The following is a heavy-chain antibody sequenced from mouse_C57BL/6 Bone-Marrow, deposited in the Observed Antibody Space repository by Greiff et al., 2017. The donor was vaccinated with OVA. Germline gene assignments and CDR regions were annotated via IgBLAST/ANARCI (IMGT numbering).Heavy chain of an antibody. J-gene: IGHJ2*01. V-gene: IGHV1-82*01. Sequence: QVQLQQSGPELVKPGASVKISCKASGYAFSSSWMTWVKQRPGKGLEWIGRIYPGDGDTNYNGKFKGKATLTADKSSSTAYMQLSSLTSEDSAVYFCAHGGYYFDYWGQGTTLTVSS. CDR1: GYAFSSSW. CDR2: IYPGDGDT. CDR3: AHGGYYFDY.